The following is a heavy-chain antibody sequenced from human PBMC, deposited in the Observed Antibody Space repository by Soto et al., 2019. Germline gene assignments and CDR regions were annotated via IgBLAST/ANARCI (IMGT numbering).Heavy chain of an antibody. Sequence: EVQLLESGGGSVQPGGTLSLSCAASGFTFNNHAMTWVLQAPGKGLEWVSSISGSGTSAYYADSVRGRFTISRDNSKDTLHLQMNTLLAEDAAIYYCAKDRGPYSSRCSTDWGQGALVTVSS. J-gene: IGHJ4*02. V-gene: IGHV3-23*01. CDR3: AKDRGPYSSRCSTD. CDR1: GFTFNNHA. CDR2: ISGSGTSA. D-gene: IGHD6-13*01.